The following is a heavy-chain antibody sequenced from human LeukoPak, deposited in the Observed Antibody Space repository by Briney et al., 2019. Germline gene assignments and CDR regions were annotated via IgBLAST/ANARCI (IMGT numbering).Heavy chain of an antibody. CDR2: IYYSGST. CDR1: GGSISSSSYY. J-gene: IGHJ5*02. CDR3: AKESVAGYST. D-gene: IGHD5-24*01. Sequence: PSETLSLTCTVSGGSISSSSYYWGWIRQPPGKGLEWIGSIYYSGSTYYNPSLKSRVTISVDTSKNQFSLKLSSVTAADTAVYYCAKESVAGYSTWGQGTLVTVSS. V-gene: IGHV4-39*02.